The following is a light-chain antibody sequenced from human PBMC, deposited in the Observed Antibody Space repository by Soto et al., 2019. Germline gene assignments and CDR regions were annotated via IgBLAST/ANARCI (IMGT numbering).Light chain of an antibody. V-gene: IGLV3-21*04. J-gene: IGLJ2*01. CDR3: QVWDSSSDHREV. CDR1: NIGSKS. CDR2: YDS. Sequence: SYELTQPPSVSVAPGKTARITCGGNNIGSKSVHWYQQKPGQAPVLVIYYDSDRPSGIPERFSGSNSGNTATLTISRVEAGDEADYYCQVWDSSSDHREVFGGGTKVT.